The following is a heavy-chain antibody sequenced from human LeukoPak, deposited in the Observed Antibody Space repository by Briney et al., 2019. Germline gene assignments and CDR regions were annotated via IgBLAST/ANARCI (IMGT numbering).Heavy chain of an antibody. V-gene: IGHV3-73*01. Sequence: GGSLRLSCAASGFTFSGSAMHWVRQASGKGLEWVGRIRSKANSYATAYAASVKGRFTISRDDSKNTAYLQMNSLKTEDAAVYYCTRPYDSSGYMWGQGTLVTVSS. CDR3: TRPYDSSGYM. CDR1: GFTFSGSA. CDR2: IRSKANSYAT. D-gene: IGHD3-22*01. J-gene: IGHJ4*02.